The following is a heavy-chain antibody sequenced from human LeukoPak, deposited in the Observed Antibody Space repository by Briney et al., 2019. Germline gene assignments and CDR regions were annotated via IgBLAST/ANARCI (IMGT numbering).Heavy chain of an antibody. V-gene: IGHV4-59*01. CDR1: GGSISSYH. D-gene: IGHD2-21*02. CDR2: IYYSGST. CDR3: AGETYCGADCYSGFDY. Sequence: SETLSLTCTVSGGSISSYHWNWIRQPPGKGLEWIGYIYYSGSTKYNPSLKSRVTISVDTSKNQFSLRLTSVTAADTAVYYCAGETYCGADCYSGFDYWGQGTLVTVSS. J-gene: IGHJ4*02.